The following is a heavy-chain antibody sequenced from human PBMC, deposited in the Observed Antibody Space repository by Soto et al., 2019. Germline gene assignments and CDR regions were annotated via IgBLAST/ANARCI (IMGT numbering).Heavy chain of an antibody. D-gene: IGHD3-3*01. V-gene: IGHV3-23*01. CDR1: GFNFSSYA. J-gene: IGHJ4*02. CDR3: AKDHGYDFWSGYYRRWEYFDY. CDR2: ISGSGGST. Sequence: GGSLRLSCASSGFNFSSYAMSWVRQATGKGLEWVSAISGSGGSTYYADSVKGRFTISRDNSKNTLYLQMNSLRAEDTAVYYCAKDHGYDFWSGYYRRWEYFDYWGQGTLVTVSS.